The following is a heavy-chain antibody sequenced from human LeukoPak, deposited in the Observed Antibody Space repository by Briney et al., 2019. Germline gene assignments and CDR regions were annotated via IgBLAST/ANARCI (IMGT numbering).Heavy chain of an antibody. D-gene: IGHD2-8*01. J-gene: IGHJ4*02. CDR1: GGSISSSSYY. CDR2: IYYSGST. V-gene: IGHV4-39*01. Sequence: SETLSLTCTVSGGSISSSSYYWGWIRQPPGKGLERIGSIYYSGSTYYNPSLKSRVTISVDTSKNQFSLKLSSVTAADTAVYYCARLLNAVYASDYWGQGTLVTVSS. CDR3: ARLLNAVYASDY.